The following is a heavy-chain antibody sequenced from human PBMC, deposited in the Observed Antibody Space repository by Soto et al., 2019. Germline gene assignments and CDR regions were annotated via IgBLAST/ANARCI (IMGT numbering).Heavy chain of an antibody. CDR2: IYWDDDK. CDR1: GFSLSTSGVG. Sequence: SGPTLVNPTQTLTLNSTFSGFSLSTSGVGVGWIRQPPGKALEWLALIYWDDDKRYSPSLRSRLTISKDTSKNQVVLTMTNMDPVDTATYYCIQSRCGGDCLQSYASHYYYGMDVWGQGT. D-gene: IGHD2-21*02. CDR3: IQSRCGGDCLQSYASHYYYGMDV. J-gene: IGHJ6*02. V-gene: IGHV2-5*02.